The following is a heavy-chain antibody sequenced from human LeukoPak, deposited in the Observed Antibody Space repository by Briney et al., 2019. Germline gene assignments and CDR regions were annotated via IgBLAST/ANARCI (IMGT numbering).Heavy chain of an antibody. D-gene: IGHD3-22*01. CDR3: ARSITMIVVDLYYFDY. J-gene: IGHJ4*02. V-gene: IGHV3-30-3*01. CDR1: GFTFSSYA. CDR2: ISYDGSNK. Sequence: GGSLRLSCAASGFTFSSYAMHWVRQAPGKGLEWVAVISYDGSNKYYADSVKGRFTISRDNSKNTLYLQMNSLRAEDTAVYYCARSITMIVVDLYYFDYWGQGILVTASS.